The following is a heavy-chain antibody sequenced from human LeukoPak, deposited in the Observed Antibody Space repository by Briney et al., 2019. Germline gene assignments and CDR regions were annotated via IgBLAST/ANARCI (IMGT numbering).Heavy chain of an antibody. Sequence: GGSLRLPCAASGFTFSRYALSWVRQAPGKGPEWVPAFCGSGGSTYYADPVKGRDTISRDNSKNTLYLQMHSLRAYNTAVYYCAMSLFLVVPAAMFDFDYWGQGSLVTVSS. V-gene: IGHV3-23*01. CDR3: AMSLFLVVPAAMFDFDY. CDR1: GFTFSRYA. J-gene: IGHJ4*02. D-gene: IGHD2-2*01. CDR2: FCGSGGST.